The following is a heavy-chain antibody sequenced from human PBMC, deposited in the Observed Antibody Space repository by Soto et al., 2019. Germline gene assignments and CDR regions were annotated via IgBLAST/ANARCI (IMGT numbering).Heavy chain of an antibody. CDR3: ARDGASFDV. J-gene: IGHJ5*02. V-gene: IGHV3-48*02. Sequence: TTRYYAESVKGRFTISRDNAKNSLFLQMNSLRDEDTAVYYCARDGASFDVWGQGTLVTVSS. CDR2: TTR. D-gene: IGHD2-15*01.